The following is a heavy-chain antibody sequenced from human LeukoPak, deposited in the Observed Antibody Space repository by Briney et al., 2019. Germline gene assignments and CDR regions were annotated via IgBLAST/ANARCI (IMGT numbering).Heavy chain of an antibody. J-gene: IGHJ6*02. CDR2: IWYDGSNK. CDR3: ARSPVDGYYYYGMDV. CDR1: GFTFSSYG. Sequence: PGGSLRLSCAASGFTFSSYGMHWVRQAPGKVREWVAVIWYDGSNKHYADSVKGRFTISRDNSKNTLYLQMNSLRAEDTAVYYCARSPVDGYYYYGMDVWGQGTTVTVSS. V-gene: IGHV3-33*01. D-gene: IGHD5-24*01.